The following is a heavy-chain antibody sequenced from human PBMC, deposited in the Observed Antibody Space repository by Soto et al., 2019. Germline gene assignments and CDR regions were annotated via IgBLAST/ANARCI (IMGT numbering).Heavy chain of an antibody. CDR1: GGTFSSYA. CDR2: IIPIFGTA. Sequence: ASVKVSCKASGGTFSSYAISWVRQAPGQGLEWMGGIIPIFGTANYAQKFQGRVTITADESTSTAYMELSSLRSDDTAVYYCGRGRSGQIVVFYWGQGTPVTVSS. V-gene: IGHV1-69*13. D-gene: IGHD1-26*01. J-gene: IGHJ4*02. CDR3: GRGRSGQIVVFY.